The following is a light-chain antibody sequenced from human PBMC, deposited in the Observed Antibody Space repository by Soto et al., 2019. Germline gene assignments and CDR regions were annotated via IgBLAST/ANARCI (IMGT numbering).Light chain of an antibody. Sequence: QSALTQPASVSGSPGQSITISCTGTSSDVGSHQFVSWYQHHPGKAPKLMIYDVNNRPSGVSNRFSGSKSGNTASLTISGLQAEDEANYYCSSYRRGSLLFGGGTKVTVL. CDR3: SSYRRGSLL. CDR1: SSDVGSHQF. V-gene: IGLV2-14*03. J-gene: IGLJ2*01. CDR2: DVN.